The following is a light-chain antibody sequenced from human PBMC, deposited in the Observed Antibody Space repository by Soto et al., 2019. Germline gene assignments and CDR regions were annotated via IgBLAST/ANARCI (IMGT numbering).Light chain of an antibody. V-gene: IGLV2-14*01. J-gene: IGLJ3*02. CDR2: EVS. CDR1: SSDIGSNNY. CDR3: SSYTTTTRL. Sequence: QSALTQPASVSGSPGQSITISCTGTSSDIGSNNYVSWFQQRPGKAPTLIFYEVSNRPSGVSTHFSGSKSGNTASLTISGLLPEDEAEYYCSSYTTTTRLFGGGTKLTVL.